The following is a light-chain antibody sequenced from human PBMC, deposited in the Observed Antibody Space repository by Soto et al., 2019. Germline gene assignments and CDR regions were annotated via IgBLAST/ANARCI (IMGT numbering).Light chain of an antibody. CDR3: QQYSHLIT. V-gene: IGKV1-33*01. CDR1: QDISNY. Sequence: DIQMTPSPSSLSASVGDRVTITCQASQDISNYLNWYQQKLGKAPKLLIYDASNLETGVPSRFSGSGSGTDFTFTISSLQPEDIATYYCQQYSHLITCGQGTRLEIK. CDR2: DAS. J-gene: IGKJ5*01.